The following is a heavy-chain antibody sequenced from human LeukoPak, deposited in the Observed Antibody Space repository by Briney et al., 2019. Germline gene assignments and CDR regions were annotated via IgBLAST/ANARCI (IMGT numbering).Heavy chain of an antibody. CDR3: ARDQSCSTTGCLDPEYFQH. Sequence: GGSLRLSCAASGFTFSTYSMNWVRQAPGKGLEWVSYISSSSSTMYYADSVRGRFTISRDNAKNSLYLQMNSLRDEDTAVYYCARDQSCSTTGCLDPEYFQHWGQGTLVTVSS. CDR1: GFTFSTYS. CDR2: ISSSSSTM. J-gene: IGHJ1*01. D-gene: IGHD2-2*01. V-gene: IGHV3-48*02.